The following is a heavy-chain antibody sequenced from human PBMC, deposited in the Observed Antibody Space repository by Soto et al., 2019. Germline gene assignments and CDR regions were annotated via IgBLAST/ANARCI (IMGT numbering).Heavy chain of an antibody. CDR2: VIPVFNTS. V-gene: IGHV1-69*01. CDR3: ARGGEMTAVTIFEY. CDR1: GGAFGRYS. Sequence: QVQLEQSGPEVKRPGTSVKVSCKASGGAFGRYSVSWVRQAPGQGLEWIGGVIPVFNTSNYSLKFQGRVAIFADLSTSSVFMELRSLRSEDTALYYCARGGEMTAVTIFEYWGQGTLVTVSS. D-gene: IGHD2-21*01. J-gene: IGHJ4*02.